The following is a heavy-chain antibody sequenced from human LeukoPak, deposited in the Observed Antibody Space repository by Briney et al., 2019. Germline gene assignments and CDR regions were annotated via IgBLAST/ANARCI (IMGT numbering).Heavy chain of an antibody. CDR2: IYYSGST. J-gene: IGHJ3*02. V-gene: IGHV4-39*01. CDR1: GGSISSSSYY. Sequence: SETLSLTCTVSGGSISSSSYYWGWIRQPPGKGLEWIGSIYYSGSTYYNLSLKSRVTISVDTSKNQFSLKLSSVTAADTAVYYCARQGLDGFPTQGGAFDIWGQGTMVTVST. D-gene: IGHD3-10*01. CDR3: ARQGLDGFPTQGGAFDI.